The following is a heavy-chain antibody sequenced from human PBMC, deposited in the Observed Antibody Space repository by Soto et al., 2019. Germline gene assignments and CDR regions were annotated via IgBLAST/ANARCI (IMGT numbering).Heavy chain of an antibody. D-gene: IGHD2-15*01. CDR3: VRRAVVEVADTPYYGMDV. CDR1: GYSVTSYW. J-gene: IGHJ6*02. V-gene: IGHV5-10-1*01. CDR2: IDPSDSYT. Sequence: GESLKISCKGSGYSVTSYWINWVRQMPGKGLEWMGEIDPSDSYTNYSPSFQGHVTFSTDRSISTASLAWSSLRASDTATYFCVRRAVVEVADTPYYGMDVWGQGTTVTVSS.